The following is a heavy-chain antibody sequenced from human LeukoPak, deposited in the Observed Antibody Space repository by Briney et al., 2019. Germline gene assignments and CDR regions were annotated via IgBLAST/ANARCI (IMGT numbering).Heavy chain of an antibody. D-gene: IGHD6-13*01. J-gene: IGHJ1*01. Sequence: GASVKVSCKASGGTFSSYAISWVRQAPGQGLEWMGRIIPILGIANYAQKFQGRVTITADKSTSTAYMELSSLRSEDTAVYYCAREGRAAAAKSPGYFQHWGQGTLVTVSS. V-gene: IGHV1-69*04. CDR3: AREGRAAAAKSPGYFQH. CDR2: IIPILGIA. CDR1: GGTFSSYA.